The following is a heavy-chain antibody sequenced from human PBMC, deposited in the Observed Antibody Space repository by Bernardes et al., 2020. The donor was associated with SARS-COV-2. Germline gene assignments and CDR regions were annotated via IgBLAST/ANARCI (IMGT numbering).Heavy chain of an antibody. CDR3: VHKWDRGFGFDI. CDR2: LYGDGDE. Sequence: SGPTLVKPTQTLTLTCALSGFSLSSSGVAVAWIRQPPGKALEWLGLLYGDGDERYNSSLKSRLSIRKDTSKNQVFLTMANMESVDTGTYFCVHKWDRGFGFDIWGQGTPVTVSS. V-gene: IGHV2-5*02. CDR1: GFSLSSSGVA. D-gene: IGHD1-26*01. J-gene: IGHJ3*02.